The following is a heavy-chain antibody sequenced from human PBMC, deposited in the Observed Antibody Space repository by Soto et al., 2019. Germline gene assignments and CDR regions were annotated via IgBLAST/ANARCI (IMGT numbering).Heavy chain of an antibody. D-gene: IGHD3-22*01. J-gene: IGHJ5*02. CDR3: AEGVTHDSSGYFDRFGP. CDR2: IIPSFGTA. CDR1: GGTFSSYA. V-gene: IGHV1-69*01. Sequence: QVQLVQSGAEVKKPGSSVKVSCKASGGTFSSYAISWVRQAPGQGLEWMGGIIPSFGTAKYAQKFQGRVTITADEATITAYMELSSLRSEDPAVDYCAEGVTHDSSGYFDRFGPWGQGTLVTVSS.